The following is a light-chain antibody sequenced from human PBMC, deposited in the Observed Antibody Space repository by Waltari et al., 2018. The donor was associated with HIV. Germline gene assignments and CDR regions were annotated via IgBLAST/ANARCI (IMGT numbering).Light chain of an antibody. CDR1: SSNTGAGYD. J-gene: IGLJ2*01. Sequence: QSVLTQPPSVSGAPGQRVTISCTGSSSNTGAGYDVHWYQQLPGTAPKLLIVVNNNRPAVFPDRFSGSKSVTSVSLAITGLQAEDEADYFCQSYDSRLRAVVFGGGTKLTVL. CDR3: QSYDSRLRAVV. V-gene: IGLV1-40*01. CDR2: VNN.